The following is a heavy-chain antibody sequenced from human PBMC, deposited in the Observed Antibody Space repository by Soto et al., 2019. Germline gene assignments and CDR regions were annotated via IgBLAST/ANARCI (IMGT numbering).Heavy chain of an antibody. J-gene: IGHJ4*02. V-gene: IGHV3-33*01. Sequence: QGQLVESGGGAVQPGRSLRLSCVASGFDFKTYGMHWVRQAPGKGLEWVAVIGFDGTNIHYSDSVRGRFSISRDNSKNTVYLQMSSLRVEDTGVYSCARIYGSGVVDFWGQGSLITVSS. D-gene: IGHD3-10*01. CDR2: IGFDGTNI. CDR1: GFDFKTYG. CDR3: ARIYGSGVVDF.